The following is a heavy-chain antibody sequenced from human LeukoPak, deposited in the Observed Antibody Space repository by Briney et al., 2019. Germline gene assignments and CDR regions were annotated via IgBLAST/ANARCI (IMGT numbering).Heavy chain of an antibody. CDR1: GGSFSGYY. CDR2: IYYSGST. D-gene: IGHD2-15*01. V-gene: IGHV4-34*01. J-gene: IGHJ4*02. CDR3: ARLGLVVVAATAFY. Sequence: SETLSLTCAVYGGSFSGYYWSWIRQPPGKGLEWIGSIYYSGSTDYNPSLKSRVTISVDTSKNQFSLKLSSVTAADTALYYCARLGLVVVAATAFYWGQGTLVTASS.